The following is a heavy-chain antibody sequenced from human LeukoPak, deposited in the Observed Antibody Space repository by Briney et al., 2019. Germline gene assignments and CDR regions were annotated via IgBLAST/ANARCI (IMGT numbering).Heavy chain of an antibody. V-gene: IGHV3-33*01. CDR3: ARDSGGYGLDY. CDR1: GFTFSGYG. J-gene: IGHJ4*02. Sequence: GGSLRLSCAASGFTFSGYGMHCVRQAPGKGLDWVAVIWYDGSKKYYVDSVKGRFTISRDNSKNTLYLQMNSLRAEDTAVYFCARDSGGYGLDYWGQGTLVTVSS. CDR2: IWYDGSKK. D-gene: IGHD5-12*01.